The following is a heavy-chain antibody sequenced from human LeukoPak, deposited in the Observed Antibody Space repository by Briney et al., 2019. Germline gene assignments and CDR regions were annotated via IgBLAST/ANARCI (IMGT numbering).Heavy chain of an antibody. CDR2: ISAYNGNT. CDR3: ARDLAGTGTTRGSSFDY. Sequence: ASVKVSCKASGNTFSGYYIHWVRQAPGQGLEWMGWISAYNGNTNYAQKLQGRVTMTTDTSTSTAYMELRSLRSDDTAVYYCARDLAGTGTTRGSSFDYWGQGTLVTVSS. J-gene: IGHJ4*02. CDR1: GNTFSGYY. D-gene: IGHD1-7*01. V-gene: IGHV1-18*04.